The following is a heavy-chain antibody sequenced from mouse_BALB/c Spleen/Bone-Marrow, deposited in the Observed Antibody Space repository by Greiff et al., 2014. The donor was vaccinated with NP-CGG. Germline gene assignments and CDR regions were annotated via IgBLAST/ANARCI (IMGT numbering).Heavy chain of an antibody. CDR2: INPSTGYT. Sequence: QVQLQQSGAELAKPGASVKMSCKASGYTFTSYWMHWVKQRPGQGLEWIGYINPSTGYTEYNQKFKDKATLTADKSSSTAYMQRSTLTLEASAFYYCARSATMIFAYWGQGTLVTVSA. CDR3: ARSATMIFAY. D-gene: IGHD2-4*01. J-gene: IGHJ3*01. CDR1: GYTFTSYW. V-gene: IGHV1-7*01.